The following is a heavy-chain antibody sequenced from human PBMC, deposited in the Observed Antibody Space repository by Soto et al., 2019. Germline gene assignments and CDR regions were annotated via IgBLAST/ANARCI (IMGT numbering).Heavy chain of an antibody. CDR1: GGSISSRSYH. V-gene: IGHV4-31*03. CDR2: IYCSGSS. Sequence: LSLTCTVSGGSISSRSYHWSLIRQHPGKGLEWIGNIYCSGSSYYNPSLKSRATISIDTSKDQFSLRLGSVTAADTAVYYCARVEGSSYYFRHDCWGRGTLVTVSS. D-gene: IGHD1-26*01. J-gene: IGHJ4*02. CDR3: ARVEGSSYYFRHDC.